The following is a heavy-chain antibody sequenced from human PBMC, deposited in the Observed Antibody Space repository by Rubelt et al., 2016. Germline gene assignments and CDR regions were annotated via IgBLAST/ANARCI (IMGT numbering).Heavy chain of an antibody. D-gene: IGHD3-10*01. CDR2: IYSGGST. V-gene: IGHV3-53*04. CDR3: ATRGVITLPNDAFDI. CDR1: GFTVSSNY. J-gene: IGHJ3*02. Sequence: QLVESGGGLVQPGGSLRLSCAASGFTVSSNYMSWVRQAPGKGLEWVLVIYSGGSTYYADSVKGRFTISRHNSKNTLYLQMNSLRAEDTAVYYCATRGVITLPNDAFDIWGQGTMVTVSS.